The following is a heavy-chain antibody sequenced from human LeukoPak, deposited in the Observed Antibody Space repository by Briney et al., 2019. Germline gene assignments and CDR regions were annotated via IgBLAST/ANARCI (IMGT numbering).Heavy chain of an antibody. J-gene: IGHJ4*02. Sequence: GGPLRLSCGVSGFPFSIYEMNGLRQAPGKGLEWVSNIGSSGIIRYYAGSVKRRLTISRDNAKNSMYPQMNSLRVEDTGVYYCALLAVASDFDFWGQGALDTVSS. D-gene: IGHD6-19*01. V-gene: IGHV3-48*03. CDR2: IGSSGIIR. CDR3: ALLAVASDFDF. CDR1: GFPFSIYE.